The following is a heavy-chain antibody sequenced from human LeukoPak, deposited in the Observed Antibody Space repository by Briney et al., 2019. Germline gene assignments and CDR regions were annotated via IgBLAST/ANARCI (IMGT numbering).Heavy chain of an antibody. V-gene: IGHV3-30*03. CDR2: ISYDGSNK. CDR3: ARATVGQLY. CDR1: GFTFSNFG. J-gene: IGHJ4*02. D-gene: IGHD6-13*01. Sequence: GGSLRLSCAASGFTFSNFGMNWVRQAPGKGLEWVAVISYDGSNKYYADSVKGRFTISRDNSKNTLYLQMNSLRAEDTAVYYCARATVGQLYWGQGTLVTVSS.